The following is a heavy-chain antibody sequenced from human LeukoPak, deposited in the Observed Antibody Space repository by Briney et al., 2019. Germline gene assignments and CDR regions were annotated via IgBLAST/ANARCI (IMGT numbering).Heavy chain of an antibody. J-gene: IGHJ3*02. CDR2: ISASGGST. V-gene: IGHV3-23*01. CDR1: GFTFRSHD. Sequence: PGGSLRLSCAASGFTFRSHDMSWVRQAPGKGLEWVSGISASGGSTFYVDSVKGRFTISRDNSKNTLYLQMNGLRVEDTAVYYCVREGPRGLAFDIWGQGTMVTVSS. CDR3: VREGPRGLAFDI.